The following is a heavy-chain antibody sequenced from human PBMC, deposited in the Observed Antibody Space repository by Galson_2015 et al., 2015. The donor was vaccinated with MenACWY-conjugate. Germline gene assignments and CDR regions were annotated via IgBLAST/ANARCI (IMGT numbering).Heavy chain of an antibody. Sequence: SVKVSCKASGYTFVNYGVTWVRQAPGQGLEWMGWISPNKGNTKYAQKVQVRVTMTTDTSTSTAYMELRSLRSDDTAVYYCARVAVAVADSINGFDPSGQGTLVTVSS. CDR3: ARVAVAVADSINGFDP. V-gene: IGHV1-18*01. J-gene: IGHJ5*02. CDR1: GYTFVNYG. CDR2: ISPNKGNT. D-gene: IGHD6-19*01.